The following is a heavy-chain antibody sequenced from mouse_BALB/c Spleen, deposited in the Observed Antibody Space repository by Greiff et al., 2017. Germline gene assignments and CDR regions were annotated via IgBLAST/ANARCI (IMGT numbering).Heavy chain of an antibody. J-gene: IGHJ2*01. CDR3: ASSFYYFDY. CDR1: GYSITSDYA. D-gene: IGHD1-1*01. Sequence: EVQLQQSGPGLVKPSQSLSLTCTVTGYSITSDYAWNWIRQFPGNKLEWMGYISYSGSTSYNPSLKSRISITRDTSKNQFFLQLNSVTTEDTATYYCASSFYYFDYWGQGTTLTVSS. V-gene: IGHV3-2*02. CDR2: ISYSGST.